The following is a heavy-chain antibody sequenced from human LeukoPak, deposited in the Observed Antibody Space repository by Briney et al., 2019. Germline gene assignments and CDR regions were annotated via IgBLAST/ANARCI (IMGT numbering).Heavy chain of an antibody. D-gene: IGHD3-3*01. Sequence: SETLSLTCTVSGDSISSGSYYWSWIRQPAGKGLEWIGRIYIKGSTNYNPSLKSRVTISIDTSRNQFSLDLGSVTAADTAVYYCARRLPYEYWSGDAFDIWGQGTMVTVSS. CDR2: IYIKGST. J-gene: IGHJ3*02. CDR3: ARRLPYEYWSGDAFDI. CDR1: GDSISSGSYY. V-gene: IGHV4-61*02.